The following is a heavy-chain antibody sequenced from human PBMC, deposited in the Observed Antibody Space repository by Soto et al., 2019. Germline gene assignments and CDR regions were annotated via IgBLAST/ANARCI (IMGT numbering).Heavy chain of an antibody. CDR3: ARLTAVAGDSAY. D-gene: IGHD6-19*01. Sequence: CIIQPPGKGLEWIGYIYYSGSTNYNPSLKSRVTISVDTSKNQFSLKLSSVTAADTAVYYCARLTAVAGDSAYWGQGTLVTVSS. CDR2: IYYSGST. J-gene: IGHJ4*02. V-gene: IGHV4-59*08.